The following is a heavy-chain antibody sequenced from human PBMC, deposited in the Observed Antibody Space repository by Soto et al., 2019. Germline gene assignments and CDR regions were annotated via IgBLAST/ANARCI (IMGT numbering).Heavy chain of an antibody. CDR2: INHSGST. D-gene: IGHD3-3*01. J-gene: IGHJ4*02. Sequence: SETLSLTCAVYGGYFSGYYWSWIRQPPGKGLEWIGEINHSGSTNYNPSLKSRVTISVDTSKNQFSLKLSSVTAADTAVYYCARHHRVVTGIDYWGQGTLVTVSS. V-gene: IGHV4-34*01. CDR1: GGYFSGYY. CDR3: ARHHRVVTGIDY.